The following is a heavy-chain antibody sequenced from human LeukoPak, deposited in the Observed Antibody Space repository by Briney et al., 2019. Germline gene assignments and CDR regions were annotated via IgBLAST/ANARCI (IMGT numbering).Heavy chain of an antibody. CDR3: AREGVTTGLLDY. CDR1: GFTFSSYA. CDR2: MSYDGSNK. V-gene: IGHV3-30*04. J-gene: IGHJ4*02. Sequence: GRSLRLSCAASGFTFSSYAMHWVRQAPGKGLEWVAVMSYDGSNKYYADSVKGRFTISRDNSKNTLYLQMNSLRAEDTAVYYCAREGVTTGLLDYWGQGTLVTVSS. D-gene: IGHD4-17*01.